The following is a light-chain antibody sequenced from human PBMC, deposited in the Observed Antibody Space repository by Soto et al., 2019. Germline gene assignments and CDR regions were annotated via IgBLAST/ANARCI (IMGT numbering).Light chain of an antibody. CDR2: EVS. J-gene: IGLJ1*01. CDR1: SSDVGGYNY. CDR3: CSYAGSSTYV. V-gene: IGLV2-14*01. Sequence: LTQPASVSGSPGQSITISCTGTSSDVGGYNYVSWYQQQSGKAPKLMIHEVSNRPSGVSNRFSGSKSGNTASLTISGLQAEDEADYYCCSYAGSSTYVVGTGTKVTVL.